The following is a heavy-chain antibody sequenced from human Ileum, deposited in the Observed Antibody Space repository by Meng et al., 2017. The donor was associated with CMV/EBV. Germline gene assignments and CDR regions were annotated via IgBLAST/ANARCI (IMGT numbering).Heavy chain of an antibody. V-gene: IGHV3-21*06. D-gene: IGHD4-11*01. CDR1: GFTFSDYN. CDR2: IHSSGTYM. CDR3: VRDNDFSNYY. Sequence: GGPLRLSCAASGFTFSDYNMNWVRQAPGKGLEWVSLIHSSGTYMFYADSVKGRFTISRDNAKNSLYLQMNSLRVEDTAVYYCVRDNDFSNYYWGQGTLVTVSS. J-gene: IGHJ4*02.